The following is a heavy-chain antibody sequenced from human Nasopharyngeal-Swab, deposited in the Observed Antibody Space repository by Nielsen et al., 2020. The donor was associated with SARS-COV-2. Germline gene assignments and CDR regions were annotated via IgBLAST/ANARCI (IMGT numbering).Heavy chain of an antibody. CDR3: ASEGTYCSGGSCYVY. J-gene: IGHJ4*02. V-gene: IGHV3-11*06. CDR2: ISSSSYT. D-gene: IGHD2-15*01. Sequence: VRQMPGKGLEWVSYISSSSYTNYADSVKGRFTISRDNAKNSLYLQMNSLRAEDTAVYYCASEGTYCSGGSCYVYWGQGTLVTVSS.